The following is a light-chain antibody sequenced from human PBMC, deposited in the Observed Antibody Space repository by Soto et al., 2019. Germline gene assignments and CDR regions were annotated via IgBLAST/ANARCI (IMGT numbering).Light chain of an antibody. Sequence: EIVLTQSPGTLSLSPGERATLSCRASQSVSSNYLAWYQQKPGQAPRLLIYGTSSRATGIPDRFSGSGSGIDFTLTISRLEPEDFAVYYCQQYNRAFGQGTKVDIK. CDR2: GTS. CDR1: QSVSSNY. J-gene: IGKJ1*01. CDR3: QQYNRA. V-gene: IGKV3-20*01.